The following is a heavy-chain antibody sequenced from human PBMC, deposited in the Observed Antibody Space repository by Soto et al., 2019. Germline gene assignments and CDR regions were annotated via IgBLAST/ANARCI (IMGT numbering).Heavy chain of an antibody. CDR1: GYTFTSYY. V-gene: IGHV1-46*01. J-gene: IGHJ4*02. CDR2: IEPSGGSK. Sequence: GASVKVSCKASGYTFTSYYMHWVRQAPGQGLEWMGVIEPSGGSKSFTQKFQDRITVTRDTSTSTVYMELSSLISDDTAVYYCARDQGDSAPVFDYWGQGTLVTVSS. D-gene: IGHD2-21*02. CDR3: ARDQGDSAPVFDY.